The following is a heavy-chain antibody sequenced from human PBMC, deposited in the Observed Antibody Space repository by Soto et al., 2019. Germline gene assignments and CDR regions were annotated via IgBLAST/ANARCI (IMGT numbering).Heavy chain of an antibody. D-gene: IGHD4-17*01. CDR3: ARIRDYGVVRRRFCYYGMDV. CDR1: GGTFSSYA. Sequence: VQLVQSGAEVKKPGSSVKVSCKASGGTFSSYAISWVRQAPGQGLEWMGGIIPIFGTANYAQKFQGRVTITADKSTSTAYMELSSLRSEDTAVYYCARIRDYGVVRRRFCYYGMDVWGQGTTVTVSS. V-gene: IGHV1-69*06. J-gene: IGHJ6*02. CDR2: IIPIFGTA.